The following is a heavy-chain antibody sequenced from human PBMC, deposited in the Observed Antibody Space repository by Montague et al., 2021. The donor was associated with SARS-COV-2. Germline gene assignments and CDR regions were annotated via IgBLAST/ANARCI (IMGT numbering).Heavy chain of an antibody. CDR2: YAGKK. V-gene: IGHV4-39*01. D-gene: IGHD3-22*01. Sequence: YAGKKKYNPSLKSRVTISVDTSKNQFSLKLSSVTAADTAVYYCARFPTSYYYDSKEAPATPEAFDIWGQGTMFTVAS. CDR3: ARFPTSYYYDSKEAPATPEAFDI. J-gene: IGHJ3*02.